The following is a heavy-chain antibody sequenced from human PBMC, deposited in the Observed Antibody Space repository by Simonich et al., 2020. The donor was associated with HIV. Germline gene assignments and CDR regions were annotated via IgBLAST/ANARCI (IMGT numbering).Heavy chain of an antibody. Sequence: QVQLQQWGAGLLKPSETLSLTCAVYGGSFSGYYWSWIRQPPGKGLEGIGEINLSESTNYNPSLKSRVTISVATSKNQFSLKLSSVTAADTAVYYCARLTAGGLGEYFQHWGQGTLVTVSS. J-gene: IGHJ1*01. CDR2: INLSEST. CDR1: GGSFSGYY. V-gene: IGHV4-34*01. D-gene: IGHD6-13*01. CDR3: ARLTAGGLGEYFQH.